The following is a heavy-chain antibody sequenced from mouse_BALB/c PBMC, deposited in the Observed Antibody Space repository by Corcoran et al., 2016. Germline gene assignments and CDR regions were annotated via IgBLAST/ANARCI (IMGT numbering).Heavy chain of an antibody. CDR2: IYPGSGST. Sequence: QVQLQQSGPELVKPGASVKMSCKASGYKFTDYVIRWVKQRTGQGLEWIGEIYPGSGSTHYNEKFKGKATLTADQSSNTAYMQRSSLTSEDSAVYFCASPYYVDYWGQGTTLTVSS. V-gene: IGHV1-81*01. J-gene: IGHJ2*01. CDR3: ASPYYVDY. CDR1: GYKFTDYV.